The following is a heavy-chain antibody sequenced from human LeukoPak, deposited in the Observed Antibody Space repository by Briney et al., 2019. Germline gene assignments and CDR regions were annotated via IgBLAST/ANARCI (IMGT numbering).Heavy chain of an antibody. V-gene: IGHV3-66*01. CDR3: ARVGYDSSGYYYAVFYYFDY. D-gene: IGHD3-22*01. CDR1: GFTVSSNY. CDR2: IYSGGST. J-gene: IGHJ4*02. Sequence: GGSLRLSCAASGFTVSSNYMSWVRQAPGKGLEWVSVIYSGGSTYYADSVKGRFTISRDNSKNTLYLQMNSLRAEDTAVYYCARVGYDSSGYYYAVFYYFDYWGQGTLVTVSS.